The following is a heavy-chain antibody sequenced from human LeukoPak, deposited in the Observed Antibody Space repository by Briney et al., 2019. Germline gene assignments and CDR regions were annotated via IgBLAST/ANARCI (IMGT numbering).Heavy chain of an antibody. V-gene: IGHV4-59*08. J-gene: IGHJ4*02. CDR3: ARHLTSKYSSGWYYVDY. CDR2: IYYSGNT. Sequence: SETLSLTCTVSGGSISTYYWTWIRQPPGKGLEWIANIYYSGNTHYNPSLKSRVTISVDTSKNQFSLKLSSVTAADRAVYYCARHLTSKYSSGWYYVDYWGQGTLVTVSS. CDR1: GGSISTYY. D-gene: IGHD6-19*01.